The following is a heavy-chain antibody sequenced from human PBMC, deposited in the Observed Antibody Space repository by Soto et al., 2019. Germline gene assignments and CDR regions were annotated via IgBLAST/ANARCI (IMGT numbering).Heavy chain of an antibody. V-gene: IGHV4-59*08. Sequence: PSETLSLTCTVSGGSISSYYWSWIRQPPGKGLEWIGYIYYSGSTNYNPSLKSRVTISVDTSKNQFSLKLSSVTAADTAVYYCARHGYYDILTGYYSRGAFDIWGQGTMVTVSS. CDR1: GGSISSYY. CDR2: IYYSGST. D-gene: IGHD3-9*01. J-gene: IGHJ3*02. CDR3: ARHGYYDILTGYYSRGAFDI.